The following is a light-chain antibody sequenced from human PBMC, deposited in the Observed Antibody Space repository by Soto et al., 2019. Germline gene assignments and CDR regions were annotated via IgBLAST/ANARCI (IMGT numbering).Light chain of an antibody. Sequence: EIVMTQSPATLSVSPGEGVTLSCRASQSISSNLAWYHQKPGQAPRLLIYAASTRATGIPARFSGSGSGTEFTLTISSLQSEDSAVYHCQQYKNWPFTFGPGTKVDIK. CDR2: AAS. J-gene: IGKJ3*01. CDR1: QSISSN. CDR3: QQYKNWPFT. V-gene: IGKV3-15*01.